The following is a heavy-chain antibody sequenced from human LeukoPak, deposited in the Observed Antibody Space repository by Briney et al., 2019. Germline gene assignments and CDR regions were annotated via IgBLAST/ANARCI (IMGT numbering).Heavy chain of an antibody. D-gene: IGHD3-3*01. V-gene: IGHV4-59*01. J-gene: IGHJ5*02. Sequence: SGTLSLTCAVSGGSISSYYWSWIRQPPGKGLEWIGYIYYSGSTNYNPSLKSRVTISVDTSKNQFSLKLSSVTAADTAVYYCARGHNYDFWSGYEPNWFDPWGQGTLVTVSS. CDR1: GGSISSYY. CDR3: ARGHNYDFWSGYEPNWFDP. CDR2: IYYSGST.